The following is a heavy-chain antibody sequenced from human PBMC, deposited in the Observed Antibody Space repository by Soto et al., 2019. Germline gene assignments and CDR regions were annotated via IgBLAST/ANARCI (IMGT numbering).Heavy chain of an antibody. CDR1: GTTFNTFA. Sequence: QVQLVQSGAELKKPGSSVKVSCTASGTTFNTFAISWVRQAPGQGLEWMGGIIPVLGPAFYSQKFQGRVTITADKSTTTAYLELSSLRSEDTAVYYCARAAKRYFDKSGQGTLVTVSS. J-gene: IGHJ4*02. CDR3: ARAAKRYFDK. V-gene: IGHV1-69*06. CDR2: IIPVLGPA.